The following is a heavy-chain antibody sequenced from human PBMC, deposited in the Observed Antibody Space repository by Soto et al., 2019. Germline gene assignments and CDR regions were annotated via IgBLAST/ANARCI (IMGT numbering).Heavy chain of an antibody. CDR1: GFTCSSYG. V-gene: IGHV3-33*01. D-gene: IGHD7-27*01. J-gene: IGHJ1*01. CDR3: ARDSKISNRGPCEY. Sequence: QVHLAESGGGVVQPGRSLRLSCAPSGFTCSSYGMHWVRQAPGKRLEWVAVVCYDGSNKYYADSVKRRFTISRDNSKNTMCLQMNRLRAADTAVYYCARDSKISNRGPCEYGGKGTQVAVSS. CDR2: VCYDGSNK.